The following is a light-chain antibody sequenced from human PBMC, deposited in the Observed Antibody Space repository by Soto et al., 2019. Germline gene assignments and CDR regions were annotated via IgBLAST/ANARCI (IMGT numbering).Light chain of an antibody. CDR2: GAS. CDR3: QQYNNWPVT. V-gene: IGKV3-15*01. CDR1: QSVSST. Sequence: EMVMTQSPATLSVSPGERATLSCRASQSVSSTLAWYQQKPGQAPRLLIYGASTRATGIPARFSGSGSGTEFTLTISSLQSEDFAVYYCQQYNNWPVTFGGGTKVEIK. J-gene: IGKJ4*01.